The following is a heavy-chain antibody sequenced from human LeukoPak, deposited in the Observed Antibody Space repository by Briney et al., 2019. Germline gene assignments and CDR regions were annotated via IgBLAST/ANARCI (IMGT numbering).Heavy chain of an antibody. CDR1: GFTFSSFG. V-gene: IGHV3-30*02. CDR3: AKDVSNYYYYMDV. Sequence: GGSLRLSCAASGFTFSSFGMHWVRQAPGKGLGWVAFIRYDGSNKYYADSVKGRFTISSDNSKNTLYLQMNSLRAEDTAVYYCAKDVSNYYYYMDVWGKGTTVTVSS. D-gene: IGHD2-8*01. CDR2: IRYDGSNK. J-gene: IGHJ6*03.